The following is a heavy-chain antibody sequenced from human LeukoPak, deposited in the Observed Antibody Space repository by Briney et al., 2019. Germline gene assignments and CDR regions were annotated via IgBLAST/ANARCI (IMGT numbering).Heavy chain of an antibody. CDR1: GYTFTSYG. J-gene: IGHJ4*02. V-gene: IGHV1-2*02. D-gene: IGHD2-2*01. CDR2: INPNSGGT. CDR3: ASSPLSTTSFDY. Sequence: ASVKVSCKASGYTFTSYGISWVRQAPGQGLEWMGWINPNSGGTNYAQKFQGRVTMTRDTSISTAYMELSRLRSDDTAVYYCASSPLSTTSFDYWGQGTLVTVSS.